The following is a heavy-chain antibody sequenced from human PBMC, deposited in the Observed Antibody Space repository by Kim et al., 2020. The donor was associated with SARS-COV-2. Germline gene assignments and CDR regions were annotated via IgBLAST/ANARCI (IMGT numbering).Heavy chain of an antibody. V-gene: IGHV3-30*04. CDR1: GFTFSSYA. Sequence: SGFTFSSYAMHWVRQAPGKGLEWVAVISYDGSNKYYADSVKGRFTISRDNSKNTLYLQMNSLRAEDTAVYYCARALGGSYHYGMDVWGQGTKVTV. J-gene: IGHJ6*02. D-gene: IGHD1-26*01. CDR3: ARALGGSYHYGMDV. CDR2: ISYDGSNK.